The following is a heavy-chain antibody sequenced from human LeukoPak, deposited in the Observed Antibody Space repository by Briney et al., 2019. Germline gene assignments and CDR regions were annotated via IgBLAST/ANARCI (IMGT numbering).Heavy chain of an antibody. J-gene: IGHJ5*02. D-gene: IGHD1-7*01. V-gene: IGHV4-34*01. CDR1: GGSFSGYY. Sequence: SETLSLTCAVYGGSFSGYYWGWIRQPPGKGLEWIGEINHSGSTNYNPSLKSRVTISVDTSKNQFSLKLSSVTAADTAVYYCARELELVWFDPWGQGTLVTVSS. CDR2: INHSGST. CDR3: ARELELVWFDP.